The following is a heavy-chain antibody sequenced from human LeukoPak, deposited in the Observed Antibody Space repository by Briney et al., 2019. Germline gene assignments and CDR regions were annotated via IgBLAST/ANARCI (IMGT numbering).Heavy chain of an antibody. V-gene: IGHV4-4*07. J-gene: IGHJ5*02. CDR1: GGSISSYY. CDR3: ARESTYYYDSSGYSNWFDP. CDR2: IYTSGST. D-gene: IGHD3-22*01. Sequence: KPSETLSLTCTVSGGSISSYYWSWIRQPAGKGLEWIGRIYTSGSTNYNPSLKSRVTMSVDTSKNQFSLKLSSVTAADTAVYYCARESTYYYDSSGYSNWFDPWAREPLSPSPQ.